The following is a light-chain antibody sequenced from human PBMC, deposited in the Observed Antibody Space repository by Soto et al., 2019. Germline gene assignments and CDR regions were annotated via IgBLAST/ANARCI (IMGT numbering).Light chain of an antibody. Sequence: EMVLTQSPGTLSLSPGERATLSCRASQSVDSTYLTWYQQKPGQAPRLLIYGASGRATGIPDRFSGSGSGTDFTLTISRLEPEDFAVYFCQYYDSFRTFGQGNKVELK. CDR2: GAS. J-gene: IGKJ1*01. V-gene: IGKV3-20*01. CDR3: QYYDSFRT. CDR1: QSVDSTY.